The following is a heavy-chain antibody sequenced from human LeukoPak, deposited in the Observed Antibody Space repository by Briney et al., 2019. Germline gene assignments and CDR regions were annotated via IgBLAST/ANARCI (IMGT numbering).Heavy chain of an antibody. V-gene: IGHV3-15*05. CDR1: GFTFTVAW. J-gene: IGHJ4*02. CDR3: VWSSSWEKRYYLDY. Sequence: GGSLRLSCAASGFTFTVAWMSWVRQAPGKGLEWLGRIKSKTDVAPIDYAAPVKGRFTISRDDSKNTVYLQMNTVKTEDTAVYYCVWSSSWEKRYYLDYWGQGTLVTVSS. CDR2: IKSKTDVAPI. D-gene: IGHD6-13*01.